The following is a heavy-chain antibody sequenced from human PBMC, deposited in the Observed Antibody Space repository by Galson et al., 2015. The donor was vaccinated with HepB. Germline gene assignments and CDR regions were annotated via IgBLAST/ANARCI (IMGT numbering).Heavy chain of an antibody. CDR1: GDSVSSNSAA. D-gene: IGHD7-27*01. J-gene: IGHJ4*02. CDR3: ARSAGDLDY. Sequence: CAISGDSVSSNSAAWNWIRQSPSRGLEWLGRTYYRSKWFYGYAVSVKSRITINPDTSKNQFCLHLNSVTPEDTAVYYCARSAGDLDYWGQGTLVTVSS. CDR2: TYYRSKWFY. V-gene: IGHV6-1*01.